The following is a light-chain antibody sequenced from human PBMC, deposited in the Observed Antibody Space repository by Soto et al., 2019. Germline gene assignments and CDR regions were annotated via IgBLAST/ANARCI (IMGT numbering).Light chain of an antibody. CDR2: DAS. CDR1: QNINAW. CDR3: QHCDSLPPSIT. V-gene: IGKV1-5*01. J-gene: IGKJ5*01. Sequence: DIHMTQSPSSLSVSVGDRVTITCRTSQNINAWLAWYQQRPGQAPKLLIYDASTVQSGVPSRFSGSGSGTEFTLTISSLQPDDSATYYCQHCDSLPPSITFGQGTRLEIK.